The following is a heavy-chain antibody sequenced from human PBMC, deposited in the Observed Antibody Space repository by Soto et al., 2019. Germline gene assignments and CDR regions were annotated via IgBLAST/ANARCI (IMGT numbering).Heavy chain of an antibody. CDR1: SYSISIGST. CDR3: AGVDVMVVAGSAFDY. CDR2: IYHGGTT. Sequence: SLAGTVSSYSISIGSTGASIRQHPGKGAEWIASIYHGGTTFYNPAHKSRITISVDTSNNQCSLKLTSVTAADTAVYYCAGVDVMVVAGSAFDYWGHGTLVTVS. J-gene: IGHJ4*01. V-gene: IGHV4-38-2*02. D-gene: IGHD6-19*01.